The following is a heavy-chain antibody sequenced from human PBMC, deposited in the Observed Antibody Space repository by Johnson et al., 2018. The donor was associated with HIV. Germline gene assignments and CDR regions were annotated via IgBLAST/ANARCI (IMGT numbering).Heavy chain of an antibody. D-gene: IGHD3-9*01. CDR2: ISSSASTI. J-gene: IGHJ3*02. CDR3: ASPLRYFDWLLDRSAFDI. CDR1: GFTFSDYY. V-gene: IGHV3-11*04. Sequence: QVQLVESGGGVVRPGGSLRLSCAASGFTFSDYYMSWIRQTPGKVLEWLSYISSSASTIYYADSVKGRFTISRDNAKNSLFLQMNSLRAEDTAVYYCASPLRYFDWLLDRSAFDIWGQGTMVTVSS.